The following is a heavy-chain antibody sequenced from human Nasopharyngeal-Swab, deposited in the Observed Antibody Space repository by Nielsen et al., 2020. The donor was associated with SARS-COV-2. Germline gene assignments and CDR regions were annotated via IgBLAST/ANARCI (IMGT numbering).Heavy chain of an antibody. CDR3: ARGRTTVVTGDAFDI. CDR2: ISYDGSNK. V-gene: IGHV3-30-3*01. D-gene: IGHD4-23*01. Sequence: WILQPPGKGLEWVAVISYDGSNKYYADSVKGRFTISRDNSKNTLYLQMNSLRAEDTAVYYCARGRTTVVTGDAFDIWGQGTMVTVSS. J-gene: IGHJ3*02.